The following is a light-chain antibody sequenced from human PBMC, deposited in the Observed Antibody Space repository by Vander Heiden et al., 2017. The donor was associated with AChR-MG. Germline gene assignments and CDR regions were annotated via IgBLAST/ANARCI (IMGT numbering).Light chain of an antibody. CDR3: QQRSNWPPLT. V-gene: IGKV3-11*01. J-gene: IGKJ4*01. Sequence: IVLTQSPATLSLSPGERATLPCRASQSVSSYLAWYQQKPGQAPRLLIYDASNRATGIPARFSGSGSGTDFTLTISSLGPEDFAVYYCQQRSNWPPLTFGGGTKVEIK. CDR2: DAS. CDR1: QSVSSY.